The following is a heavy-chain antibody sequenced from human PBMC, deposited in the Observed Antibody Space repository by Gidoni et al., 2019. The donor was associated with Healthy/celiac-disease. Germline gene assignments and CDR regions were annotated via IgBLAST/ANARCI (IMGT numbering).Heavy chain of an antibody. CDR1: GFTFSNAW. V-gene: IGHV3-15*07. Sequence: EVQLVESGGGLVKPGGSLRLSCAAYGFTFSNAWMNWVRQAPGKGLEWVGRIKSKTDGGTTDYAAPVKGRFTISRDDSKNTLYLQMNSLKTEDTAVYYCTTDEDYYDSSGYYYYWGQGTLVTVSS. D-gene: IGHD3-22*01. J-gene: IGHJ4*02. CDR3: TTDEDYYDSSGYYYY. CDR2: IKSKTDGGTT.